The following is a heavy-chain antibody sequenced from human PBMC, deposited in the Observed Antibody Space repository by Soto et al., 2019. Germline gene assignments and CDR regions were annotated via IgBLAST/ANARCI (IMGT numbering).Heavy chain of an antibody. J-gene: IGHJ6*02. CDR3: AKVIRADSTSSNFYYYSGLDV. CDR2: ISNNGINK. Sequence: GGSLRLSCVASGFTLTNNGMHWVRQAPGKGLEWLAVISNNGINKYYADSVKGRFTISRDNSRDTLFLQMNSLRGEDTAIYYCAKVIRADSTSSNFYYYSGLDVWGQGTTVTVSS. D-gene: IGHD6-6*01. CDR1: GFTLTNNG. V-gene: IGHV3-30*18.